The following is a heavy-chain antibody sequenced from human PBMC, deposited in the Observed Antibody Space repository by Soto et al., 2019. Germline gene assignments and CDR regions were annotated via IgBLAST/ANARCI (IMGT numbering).Heavy chain of an antibody. CDR3: ARVARLRYFDWRTREGAFDI. D-gene: IGHD3-9*01. CDR2: IYYSGST. V-gene: IGHV4-31*03. Sequence: QVQLQESGPGLVKPSQTLSLTCTVSGGSISSGGYYWSWIRQHPGKGLEWIGYIYYSGSTYYNPSLKSRVTISVDTSKNQFSLKLSSVTAADTAVYYCARVARLRYFDWRTREGAFDIWGQGTMVTVSS. CDR1: GGSISSGGYY. J-gene: IGHJ3*02.